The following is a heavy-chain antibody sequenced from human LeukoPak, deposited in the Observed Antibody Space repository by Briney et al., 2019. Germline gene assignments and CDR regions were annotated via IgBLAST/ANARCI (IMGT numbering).Heavy chain of an antibody. CDR2: FYHSGST. J-gene: IGHJ4*01. V-gene: IGHV4-38-2*02. Sequence: SETLSLTCTVSDYSISSGYYWGWIRQPPGKGLEWIGSFYHSGSTYYNPSLKSRATISVDTSKNQFSLKLSSVTAADTAVFYCARRSLVGATISFDSWGQEPWSLSPQ. CDR1: DYSISSGYY. CDR3: ARRSLVGATISFDS. D-gene: IGHD1-26*01.